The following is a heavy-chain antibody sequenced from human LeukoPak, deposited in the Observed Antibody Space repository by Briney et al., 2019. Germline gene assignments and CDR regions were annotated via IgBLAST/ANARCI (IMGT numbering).Heavy chain of an antibody. CDR3: ARTHERLVFAFDQ. CDR1: GYNFTTYW. J-gene: IGHJ3*01. D-gene: IGHD6-19*01. V-gene: IGHV5-51*01. CDR2: IYPXXSRT. Sequence: GESXKISCKGSGYNFTTYWXXXXXQMPGKXXXXXXFIYPXXSRTRYSPXXXXXXXXSADKSISTAYVQWNRLKDSDTAIYYCARTHERLVFAFDQWGQGTLVRVSS.